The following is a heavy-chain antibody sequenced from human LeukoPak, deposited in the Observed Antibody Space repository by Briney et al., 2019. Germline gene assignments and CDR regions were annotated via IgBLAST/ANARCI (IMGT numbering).Heavy chain of an antibody. J-gene: IGHJ4*02. CDR1: GFTFSDYY. V-gene: IGHV3-11*06. Sequence: PGGSLRLSCAASGFTFSDYYMSWIRQAPGKGLEWVSYISSSSSYTNYADSVKGRFTISRDNAKNSLYLQMNSLRAEDTAVYYCARRKDLWFGELSPFDYWGQGTLVTVSS. CDR3: ARRKDLWFGELSPFDY. D-gene: IGHD3-10*01. CDR2: ISSSSSYT.